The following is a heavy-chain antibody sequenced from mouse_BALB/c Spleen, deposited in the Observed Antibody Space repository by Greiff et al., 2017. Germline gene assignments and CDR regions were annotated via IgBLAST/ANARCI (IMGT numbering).Heavy chain of an antibody. CDR2: ISYSGST. CDR1: GDSITSGY. CDR3: AIYYGNYWYFDV. J-gene: IGHJ1*01. V-gene: IGHV3-8*02. D-gene: IGHD2-1*01. Sequence: EVQLMESGPSLVKPSQTLSLTCSVTGDSITSGYWNWIRKFPGNKLEYMGYISYSGSTYYNPSLKSRISITRDTSKNQYYLQLNSVTTEDTATYYCAIYYGNYWYFDVWGAGTTVTVSS.